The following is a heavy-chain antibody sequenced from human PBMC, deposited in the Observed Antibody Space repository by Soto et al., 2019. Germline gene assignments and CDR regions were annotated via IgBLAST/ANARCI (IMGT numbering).Heavy chain of an antibody. J-gene: IGHJ5*02. V-gene: IGHV3-30-3*01. CDR1: GFTFSSYA. Sequence: GRSLRLSCAASGFTFSSYAMLWVRQAPGKGLEWVVVISYDGGNKYYAESVKGRFTISRDNSKNALYLQMNSLRVEDTAVYYCARGAYNWNCSLGHNWFDPWGQGT. CDR3: ARGAYNWNCSLGHNWFDP. D-gene: IGHD1-7*01. CDR2: ISYDGGNK.